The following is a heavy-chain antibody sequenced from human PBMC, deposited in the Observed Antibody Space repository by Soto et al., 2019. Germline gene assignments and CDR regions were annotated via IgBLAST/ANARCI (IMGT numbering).Heavy chain of an antibody. CDR2: TYYRSRWFN. D-gene: IGHD1-26*01. V-gene: IGHV6-1*01. CDR3: VRAHCAVGTSYTEGPLDI. J-gene: IGHJ3*02. Sequence: SQTLSLTCVISGDGVSSNTAAWNWIRQSPSRGLEWLGRTYYRSRWFNDYAVSVESRITINPDTAKNQFSLHLNSVSPEDTAVFYFVRAHCAVGTSYTEGPLDIWGQGTMVTVSS. CDR1: GDGVSSNTAA.